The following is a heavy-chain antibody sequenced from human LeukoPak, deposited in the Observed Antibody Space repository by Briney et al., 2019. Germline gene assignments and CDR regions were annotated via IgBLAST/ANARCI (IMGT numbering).Heavy chain of an antibody. J-gene: IGHJ4*02. CDR3: ASRYSGNGFFDY. D-gene: IGHD5-12*01. CDR2: MYYSGSA. CDR1: GGSISSNY. Sequence: SETLSLTCTVSGGSISSNYWSWIRQPPGKGLEWIGYMYYSGSANYNPPLKSRVTMSVDTSKNQFSLKLTSVTAADTAVYYCASRYSGNGFFDYWGQGTLVTVSS. V-gene: IGHV4-59*01.